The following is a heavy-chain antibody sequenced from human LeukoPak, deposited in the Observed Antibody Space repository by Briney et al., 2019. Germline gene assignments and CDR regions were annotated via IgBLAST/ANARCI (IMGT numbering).Heavy chain of an antibody. CDR1: GFTFSSYA. J-gene: IGHJ4*02. CDR2: ISGSGGST. Sequence: GGSLRLSCAASGFTFSSYAMSGVRQAPGKGLEWVSAISGSGGSTYYADSVKGRFTISRDNSKNTLYLQMNSLRAEDTAVYYCTRSPRYGSGSFPFFFDYWGQGTLVTVSS. D-gene: IGHD3-10*01. V-gene: IGHV3-23*01. CDR3: TRSPRYGSGSFPFFFDY.